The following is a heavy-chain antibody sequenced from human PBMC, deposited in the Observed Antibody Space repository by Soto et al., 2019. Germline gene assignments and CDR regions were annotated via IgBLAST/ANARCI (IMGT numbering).Heavy chain of an antibody. V-gene: IGHV4-39*01. CDR3: ARHPEVDTAMVEGNWFDP. J-gene: IGHJ5*02. Sequence: QLQLQESGPGLVKPSETLSLTCTVSGGSIRSSSYYWGWIRQPPVKGLAWMGSIYYSGSTYYNPSLKSRVTISVDTSKNQFSLKLSPVTAADTAVYYCARHPEVDTAMVEGNWFDPWGQGTLVTVSS. CDR1: GGSIRSSSYY. D-gene: IGHD5-18*01. CDR2: IYYSGST.